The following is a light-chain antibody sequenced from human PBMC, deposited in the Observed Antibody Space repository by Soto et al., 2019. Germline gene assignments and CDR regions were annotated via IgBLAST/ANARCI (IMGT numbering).Light chain of an antibody. CDR1: QAINNY. CDR2: AAS. Sequence: DIQMTQSPSSLSASVGDRVTITCRATQAINNYLAWYQQKPGKVPTLLISAASTLQSGVPSRFSGSGSGTDFTLTISSLPPDDVATYYCQKFNAVPSFGGGTKVEI. CDR3: QKFNAVPS. J-gene: IGKJ4*01. V-gene: IGKV1-27*01.